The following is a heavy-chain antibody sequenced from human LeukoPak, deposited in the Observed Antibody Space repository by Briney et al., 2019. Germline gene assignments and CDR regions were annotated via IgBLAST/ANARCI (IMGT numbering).Heavy chain of an antibody. D-gene: IGHD3-22*01. V-gene: IGHV1-8*01. CDR1: GGTFTSYD. CDR3: ARTNYYDNSANGFAP. CDR2: MNPNSGNT. J-gene: IGHJ5*02. Sequence: ASVKVSCKASGGTFTSYDINWVRQATGQGLEWMGWMNPNSGNTGYALKFQDRVTMTRNTSISTAYMELSCLRSEDTAVYYCARTNYYDNSANGFAPWGQGTLVTVSS.